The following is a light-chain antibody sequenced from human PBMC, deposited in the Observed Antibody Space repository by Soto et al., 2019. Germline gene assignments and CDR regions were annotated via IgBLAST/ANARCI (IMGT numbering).Light chain of an antibody. V-gene: IGLV2-14*01. J-gene: IGLJ1*01. CDR3: SSYTSSSTLYV. Sequence: QSALTQPASVSGSPGQSITISCIGTSSDVGYYNYVSWYQQHPGKAPKLMIYDVTNRPSGVSNRFSGSKSGNTASLTISGLQAEDEADYYCSSYTSSSTLYVFRTGTKVTVL. CDR2: DVT. CDR1: SSDVGYYNY.